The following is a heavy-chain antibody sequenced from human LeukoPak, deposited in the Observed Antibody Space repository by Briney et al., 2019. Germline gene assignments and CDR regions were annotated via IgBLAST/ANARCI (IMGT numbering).Heavy chain of an antibody. CDR2: ISAYNGNT. J-gene: IGHJ4*02. V-gene: IGHV1-18*01. CDR3: ARDTYCGGDCSNFFDY. Sequence: ASVTVSFTASGYTFTSYGISWVRQAPGQGLEWMGWISAYNGNTNYAQKLQGRVTMTTDTSTSTAYMELRSLRSDDTAVYYCARDTYCGGDCSNFFDYWGQGTLVTVSS. D-gene: IGHD2-21*02. CDR1: GYTFTSYG.